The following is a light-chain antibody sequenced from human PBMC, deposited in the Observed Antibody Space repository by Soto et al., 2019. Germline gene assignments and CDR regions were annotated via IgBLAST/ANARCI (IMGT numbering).Light chain of an antibody. Sequence: QSVLTQPPSASGSPGQPVTISCTGTSSDVGGYNYVSWYQQHPGKAPKLMIYDVSNRPSGVSNRFSGSKSGNTASLTISGLQAEDEADYYCSSYTSSSLYVFGTGTKVTVL. J-gene: IGLJ1*01. CDR1: SSDVGGYNY. CDR3: SSYTSSSLYV. CDR2: DVS. V-gene: IGLV2-14*01.